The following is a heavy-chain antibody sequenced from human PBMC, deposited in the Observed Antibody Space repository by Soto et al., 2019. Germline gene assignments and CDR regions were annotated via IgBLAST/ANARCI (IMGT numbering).Heavy chain of an antibody. CDR1: GGSISGGDYY. J-gene: IGHJ6*02. Sequence: SETLSLTCTVSGGSISGGDYYWSWIRQPPGKGLEWIGYIYYRGSTYYNPSLKSLVTISLDTSKNQFSLMLSSVTAADTAVYYSDRDPDYYDSSMLDTYGMHVWGQGTTDTISS. D-gene: IGHD3-22*01. CDR3: DRDPDYYDSSMLDTYGMHV. V-gene: IGHV4-30-4*01. CDR2: IYYRGST.